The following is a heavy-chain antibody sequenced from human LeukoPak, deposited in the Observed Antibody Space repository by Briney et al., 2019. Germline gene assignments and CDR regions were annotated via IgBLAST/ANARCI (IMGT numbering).Heavy chain of an antibody. J-gene: IGHJ5*02. V-gene: IGHV4-34*01. CDR3: ARGQGSSSWYGYWFDP. CDR2: INHSGST. D-gene: IGHD6-13*01. Sequence: SETLSLTCAVYGGSFSGYYWSWIRQPPGKGLEWIGEINHSGSTSYNPSLKSRVTISVDTSKNQFSLKLSSVTAADTAVYYCARGQGSSSWYGYWFDPWGQGTLVTVSS. CDR1: GGSFSGYY.